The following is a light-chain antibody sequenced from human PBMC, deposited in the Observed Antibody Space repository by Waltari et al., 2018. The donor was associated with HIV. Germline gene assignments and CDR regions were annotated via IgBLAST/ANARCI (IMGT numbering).Light chain of an antibody. CDR2: DAS. Sequence: EIVMTQSPATLSVSPEERVTLSCRASQNIRTTLAWYQQKPGQSPRLLIYDASTRATGIPDRFSGSGSGTDFALTSSSAQSEDFAVYFCQQYNNWLFTFGPGTKVDIK. CDR3: QQYNNWLFT. V-gene: IGKV3-15*01. J-gene: IGKJ3*01. CDR1: QNIRTT.